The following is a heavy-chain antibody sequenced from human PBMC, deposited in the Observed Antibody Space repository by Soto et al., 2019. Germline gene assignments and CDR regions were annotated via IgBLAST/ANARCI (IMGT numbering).Heavy chain of an antibody. CDR3: ARNILTGYASY. CDR2: IYYSGSA. V-gene: IGHV4-39*01. Sequence: KASETLSLTCAVSGGSVSSSSYYWGWIRQPPGKGLEWIGSIYYSGSAYYNPSLKSRVTMSVDTSKNQFSLKLTSVTATDTAVYYCARNILTGYASYWGQGTLVTVSS. D-gene: IGHD3-9*01. CDR1: GGSVSSSSYY. J-gene: IGHJ4*02.